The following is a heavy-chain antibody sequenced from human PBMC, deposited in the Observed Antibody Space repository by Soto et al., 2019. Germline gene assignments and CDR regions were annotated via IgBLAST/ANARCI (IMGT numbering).Heavy chain of an antibody. Sequence: TSETLSLTCAVYGGSFSGYYWSWIRQPPGKGLEWIGEINHSGSTNYNPSLKSRVTVSVDTSKNQFSLKLSSVTAADTAVYYCAREGYDILTGYKYFDYWGQGTLVTVSS. J-gene: IGHJ4*02. CDR2: INHSGST. D-gene: IGHD3-9*01. V-gene: IGHV4-34*01. CDR3: AREGYDILTGYKYFDY. CDR1: GGSFSGYY.